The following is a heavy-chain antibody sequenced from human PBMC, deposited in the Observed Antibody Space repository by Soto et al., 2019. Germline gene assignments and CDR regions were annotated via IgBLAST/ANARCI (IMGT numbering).Heavy chain of an antibody. V-gene: IGHV4-39*01. CDR2: IYNNGAT. CDR1: GDSISNSTSY. Sequence: QLQLQESGPGLVKPSETLSLTCTVSGDSISNSTSYWAWIRQPPGQGLEWIGSIYNNGATYYRPSLKSPVTIFVETDKNQCSRKVRSATAADTGVYYCARADLAFLVVVSTQNWFDPPGHGAQVTVSS. J-gene: IGHJ5*02. D-gene: IGHD2-15*01. CDR3: ARADLAFLVVVSTQNWFDP.